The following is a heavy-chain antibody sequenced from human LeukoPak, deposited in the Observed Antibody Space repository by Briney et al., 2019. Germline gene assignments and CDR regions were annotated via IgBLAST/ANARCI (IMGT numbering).Heavy chain of an antibody. CDR3: AKGATSCSSTSCPDVFDI. V-gene: IGHV3-30*02. J-gene: IGHJ3*02. CDR1: GFTFSTYG. CDR2: IWYGESNK. D-gene: IGHD2-2*01. Sequence: GGSLRLSCAASGFTFSTYGMNWVRQAPGKGLEWVAVIWYGESNKYYADSVKGRFTISRDNSKNTLYLQMNSLRAEDTAVYYCAKGATSCSSTSCPDVFDIWGQGTMVTVSS.